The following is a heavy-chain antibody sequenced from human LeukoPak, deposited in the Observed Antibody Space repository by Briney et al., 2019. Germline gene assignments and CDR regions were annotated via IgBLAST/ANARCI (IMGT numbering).Heavy chain of an antibody. CDR1: GGSISSSSYY. CDR3: ARWCSGSYNNWFDP. V-gene: IGHV4-39*01. Sequence: PSETLSLTCTVSGGSISSSSYYWGWIRQPPGKGLEWIGSIYYSGSTYYNPSLKSRVTISVDTSKNQFSLKLSSVTAADTAVYYCARWCSGSYNNWFDPWGQGTLVTVSS. CDR2: IYYSGST. J-gene: IGHJ5*02. D-gene: IGHD1-26*01.